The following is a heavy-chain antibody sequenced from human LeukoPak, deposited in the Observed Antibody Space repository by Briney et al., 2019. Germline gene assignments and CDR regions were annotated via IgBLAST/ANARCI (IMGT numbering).Heavy chain of an antibody. J-gene: IGHJ4*02. D-gene: IGHD2-15*01. CDR2: INGSGGST. CDR3: AKDSGAYCSGGSCYRGYFDY. Sequence: GGSLRLSCAASGFTFSSYAMSWVRQAPGKGLEWVSAINGSGGSTYYADSVKGRFTISRDNSKNTLYLQMNSLRAEDTAVYYCAKDSGAYCSGGSCYRGYFDYWGQGTLVTVSA. CDR1: GFTFSSYA. V-gene: IGHV3-23*01.